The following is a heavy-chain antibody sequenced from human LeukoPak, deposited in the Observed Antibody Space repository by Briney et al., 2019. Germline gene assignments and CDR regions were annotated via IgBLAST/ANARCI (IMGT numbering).Heavy chain of an antibody. CDR1: GYTFTSYG. D-gene: IGHD6-19*01. Sequence: VASVEVSCKASGYTFTSYGISWVRQAPGQGLEWMGWISAYNGNTNYAQKLQGRVTMTTDTSTSTAYMELRSLRSDDTAVYYCARGGYSSGWYRDSYYYMDVWGKGTTVTVSS. V-gene: IGHV1-18*01. CDR3: ARGGYSSGWYRDSYYYMDV. CDR2: ISAYNGNT. J-gene: IGHJ6*03.